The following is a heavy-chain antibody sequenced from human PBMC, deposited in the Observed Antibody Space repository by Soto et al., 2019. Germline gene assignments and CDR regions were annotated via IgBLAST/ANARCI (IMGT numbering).Heavy chain of an antibody. J-gene: IGHJ3*02. Sequence: SETRSHTCTVSGGSISSYYWSWIRQPPGKGLEWIGYIYYSGSTNYNPSLKSRVTISVDTSKNQFSLKLSSVTAADTAVYYCAREGYCSDGSCYSVTGDASDIWGQGTTVT. V-gene: IGHV4-59*01. CDR1: GGSISSYY. D-gene: IGHD2-15*01. CDR3: AREGYCSDGSCYSVTGDASDI. CDR2: IYYSGST.